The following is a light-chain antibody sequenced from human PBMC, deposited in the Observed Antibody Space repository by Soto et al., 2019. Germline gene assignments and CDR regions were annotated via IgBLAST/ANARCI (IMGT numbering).Light chain of an antibody. CDR2: AVT. CDR1: SCDVGAYNY. J-gene: IGLJ1*01. V-gene: IGLV2-14*03. Sequence: LTQPASVSGSSGQSITISCTGTSCDVGAYNYVSWYQQHPGKAPKLMIFAVTNRPSGVSNRFSGSKSGNTASLTISGLQAEDEADYYCSSYTGSKSYVFGTGTKVTVL. CDR3: SSYTGSKSYV.